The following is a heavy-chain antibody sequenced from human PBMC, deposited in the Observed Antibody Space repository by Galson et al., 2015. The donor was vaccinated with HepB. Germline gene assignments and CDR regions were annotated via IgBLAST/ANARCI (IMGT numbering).Heavy chain of an antibody. CDR3: AHTALLWFGEFSSYGMDV. CDR2: IFWDDDK. J-gene: IGHJ6*02. CDR1: GFSLTTSGVG. Sequence: PALVKPPQTLMLTCTFSGFSLTTSGVGVGWIRQPPGKALEWLAVIFWDDDKLYSSSLKSRLTITKDASKHQVVLAMANVDPVDAATYYCAHTALLWFGEFSSYGMDVWGQGTTVTVSS. V-gene: IGHV2-5*02. D-gene: IGHD3-10*01.